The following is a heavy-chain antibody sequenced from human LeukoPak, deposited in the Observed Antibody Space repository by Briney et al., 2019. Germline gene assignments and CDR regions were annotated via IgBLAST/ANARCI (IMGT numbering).Heavy chain of an antibody. J-gene: IGHJ4*02. CDR2: IYSTGKN. Sequence: SETLSLTCAVSGGSINSHYWGWIRPPPGKGLQWIGDIYSTGKNNYNPSLKSRVTISLDTSKSHLSLNLTSVLAADTAIYYCVRRDTGWNYFDYWGQGILVTVSS. D-gene: IGHD6-19*01. CDR1: GGSINSHY. CDR3: VRRDTGWNYFDY. V-gene: IGHV4-4*08.